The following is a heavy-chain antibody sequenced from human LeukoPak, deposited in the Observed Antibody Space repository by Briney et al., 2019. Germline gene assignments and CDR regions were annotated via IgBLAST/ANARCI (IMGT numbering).Heavy chain of an antibody. CDR2: IYTRGST. CDR3: ARSNMAARRVLFGFDP. D-gene: IGHD6-6*01. V-gene: IGHV4-4*09. J-gene: IGHJ5*01. CDR1: GGSISSYY. Sequence: PSETLSLTCTVSGGSISSYYWSWIRQPPGKGLEWFGYIYTRGSTNYNPSLKSRVTISVDTSKNQFSLKLSSVTAADTAMYYCARSNMAARRVLFGFDPWGQGTLVTVSS.